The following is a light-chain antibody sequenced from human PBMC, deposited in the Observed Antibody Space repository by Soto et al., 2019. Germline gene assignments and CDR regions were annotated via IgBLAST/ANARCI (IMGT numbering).Light chain of an antibody. CDR3: QQYGTYWWT. CDR1: QSISSY. V-gene: IGKV1-39*01. J-gene: IGKJ1*01. CDR2: AAS. Sequence: DIQMTQSPSSLSASIGDRVTITCRASQSISSYLNWYQQKPGKAPKLLIYAASSLQSGVPSRFSGSGSGTEFTLTISSLQPDDFATYYCQQYGTYWWTFGQGTKVDNK.